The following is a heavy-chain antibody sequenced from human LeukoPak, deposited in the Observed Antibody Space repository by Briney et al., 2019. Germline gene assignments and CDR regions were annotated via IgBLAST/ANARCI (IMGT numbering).Heavy chain of an antibody. CDR1: GYTLTELS. V-gene: IGHV1-24*01. Sequence: ASVKVSCKVSGYTLTELSMHWVRQAPGKGLEWMGGFDPDDGETIYAQKFQGRVTMTEDTSTDTAYMELSSLRSEDTAVYYCATLTTHIVVVPAAIRRGYYYYGMDVWGQGTTVTVSS. D-gene: IGHD2-2*02. CDR3: ATLTTHIVVVPAAIRRGYYYYGMDV. CDR2: FDPDDGET. J-gene: IGHJ6*02.